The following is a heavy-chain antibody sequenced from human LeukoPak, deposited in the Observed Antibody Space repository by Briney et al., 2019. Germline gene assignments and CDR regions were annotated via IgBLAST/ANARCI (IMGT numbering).Heavy chain of an antibody. CDR1: GFTFSSYS. CDR3: ARVAYDYVWGSYPFDY. CDR2: ISSSSSTI. Sequence: GGSLRLSCAASGFTFSSYSMNWVRQAPGKGLEWVSYISSSSSTIYYADPVKGRFTISRDNAKNSLYLQMNSLRAEDTAVYYCARVAYDYVWGSYPFDYWGQGTLVTVSS. V-gene: IGHV3-48*01. D-gene: IGHD3-16*02. J-gene: IGHJ4*02.